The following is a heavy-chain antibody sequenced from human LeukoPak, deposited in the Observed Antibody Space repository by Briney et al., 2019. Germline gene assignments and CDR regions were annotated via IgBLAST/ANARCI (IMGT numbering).Heavy chain of an antibody. V-gene: IGHV4-31*03. Sequence: SETLSLTCTVSDGSISSGGYYWSWIRQHPGKGLEWIGYIYYSGSTYYNPSLKSRVTISVDTSKKQFSLKLSSVTAADTAVYYCARVDVVVTQYFDYWGQGTLVTVSS. J-gene: IGHJ4*02. CDR2: IYYSGST. CDR3: ARVDVVVTQYFDY. D-gene: IGHD3-22*01. CDR1: DGSISSGGYY.